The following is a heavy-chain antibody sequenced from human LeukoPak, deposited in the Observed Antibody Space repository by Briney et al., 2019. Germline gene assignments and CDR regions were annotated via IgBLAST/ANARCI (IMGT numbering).Heavy chain of an antibody. CDR1: GYTFTGYY. Sequence: ASVKVSCKASGYTFTGYYMHWVRQAPGQGLEWMGWINPNSGGTNYAQKFQGRVTMTRDTSISTAYMELSRLRSDDTAVYYCARVPSYDILTGYPIDYWGQGTLVTVSS. D-gene: IGHD3-9*01. J-gene: IGHJ4*02. CDR2: INPNSGGT. V-gene: IGHV1-2*02. CDR3: ARVPSYDILTGYPIDY.